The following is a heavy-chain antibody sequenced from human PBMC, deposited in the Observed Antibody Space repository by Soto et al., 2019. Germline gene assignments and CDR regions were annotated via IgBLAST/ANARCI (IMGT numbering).Heavy chain of an antibody. D-gene: IGHD6-19*01. CDR3: ARDALLGYSSGCSLGY. CDR2: ISYDGSNK. Sequence: QVQLVESGGGVVQPGRSLRLSCAASGFTFSSYAMHWVRQAPGKGLEWVAVISYDGSNKYYADSVKGRFTISRDNSKNTLYLQMNSLRAEDTAVYYCARDALLGYSSGCSLGYWGQGTLVTVSS. J-gene: IGHJ4*02. V-gene: IGHV3-30-3*01. CDR1: GFTFSSYA.